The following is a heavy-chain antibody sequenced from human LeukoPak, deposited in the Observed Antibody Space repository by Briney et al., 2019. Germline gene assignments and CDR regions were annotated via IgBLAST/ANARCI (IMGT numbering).Heavy chain of an antibody. Sequence: GASVKVSCKASGYTFTSYAMRWVRQAPGQRLEWMGWINAGNGNTKYSQKFQGRVTITRDTSASTAYMELSSLRSEDTAVYYCVRRGFTTLTPYYYGMDVWGQGTTVTVSS. CDR2: INAGNGNT. CDR1: GYTFTSYA. CDR3: VRRGFTTLTPYYYGMDV. V-gene: IGHV1-3*01. D-gene: IGHD4-17*01. J-gene: IGHJ6*02.